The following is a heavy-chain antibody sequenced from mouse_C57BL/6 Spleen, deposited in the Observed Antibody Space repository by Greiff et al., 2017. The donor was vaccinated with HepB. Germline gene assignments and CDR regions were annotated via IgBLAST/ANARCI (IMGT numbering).Heavy chain of an antibody. CDR3: ARWGMINGYFDV. J-gene: IGHJ1*03. Sequence: VQLQQPGTELVKPGASVKLSCKASGYTFTSYWMHWVKQRPGQGLEWIGNINPSNGGTNYNEKFKSKATLTVDKSSSTAYMQLSSLTSEDSAVYDCARWGMINGYFDVWGTGTTVTVSS. CDR2: INPSNGGT. CDR1: GYTFTSYW. V-gene: IGHV1-53*01. D-gene: IGHD2-4*01.